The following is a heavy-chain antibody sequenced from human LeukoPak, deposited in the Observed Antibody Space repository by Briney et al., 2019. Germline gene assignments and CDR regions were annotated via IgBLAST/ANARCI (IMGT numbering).Heavy chain of an antibody. Sequence: ASVKVSCKASAYTFTSYGITWVRQAPGQGLEWMGWISAYNGNTNYAQKLQVSVTMTTDTSTSTAYMELRSLRSDDTAVYYCARVSLGGVSRTHFDYWGQGTLVTVSS. J-gene: IGHJ4*02. CDR1: AYTFTSYG. CDR2: ISAYNGNT. D-gene: IGHD3-16*01. V-gene: IGHV1-18*01. CDR3: ARVSLGGVSRTHFDY.